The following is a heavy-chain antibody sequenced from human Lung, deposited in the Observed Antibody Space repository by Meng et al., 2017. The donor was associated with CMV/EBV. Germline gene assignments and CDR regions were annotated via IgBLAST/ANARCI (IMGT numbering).Heavy chain of an antibody. V-gene: IGHV1-18*04. D-gene: IGHD3-22*01. CDR3: ARNTYYNETSGYYTDY. CDR1: GYTFTSYG. Sequence: ASVXVSCKASGYTFTSYGISWVRQAPGQGLEWMGWISAYNGNTNYAQKLQGRVTMTTDTSMSTAYMELRSLRSDDTAVYYCARNTYYNETSGYYTDYWGQGXLVTVSS. CDR2: ISAYNGNT. J-gene: IGHJ4*02.